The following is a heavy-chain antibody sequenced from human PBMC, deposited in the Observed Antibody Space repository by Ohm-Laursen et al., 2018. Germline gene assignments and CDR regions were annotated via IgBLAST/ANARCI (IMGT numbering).Heavy chain of an antibody. V-gene: IGHV3-7*01. Sequence: SLRLSCTASGFTFSTYWMSWVRQAPGKGLEWVANIKEDGSVKYYVDSVKGRFTISRDNAKNSLYLQMNSLRAEDTAVYYCAKVVSDGDYYYYGMDVWGQGTTVSVFS. D-gene: IGHD1-14*01. CDR3: AKVVSDGDYYYYGMDV. CDR1: GFTFSTYW. J-gene: IGHJ6*02. CDR2: IKEDGSVK.